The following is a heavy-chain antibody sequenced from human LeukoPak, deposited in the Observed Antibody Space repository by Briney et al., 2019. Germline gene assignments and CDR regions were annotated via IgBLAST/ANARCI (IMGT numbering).Heavy chain of an antibody. J-gene: IGHJ4*02. CDR3: ARDAGATAY. CDR1: GVSISTDY. Sequence: SETLSLTCTVSGVSISTDYWTWVRQSPGKGLEWIGYIHYSGSTSYNPSHKSRVTISVDTSKNQFSLKLTSVTSADTAVYYCARDAGATAYWGQGALVTVSS. CDR2: IHYSGST. V-gene: IGHV4-59*13. D-gene: IGHD4/OR15-4a*01.